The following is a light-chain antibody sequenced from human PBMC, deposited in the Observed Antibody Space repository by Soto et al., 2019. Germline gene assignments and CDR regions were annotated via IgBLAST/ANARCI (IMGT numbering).Light chain of an antibody. V-gene: IGKV3-11*01. J-gene: IGKJ5*01. Sequence: DTLLTQSPATLSLSPGERVTLSCRATQRVSSYLAWYQQKPGQAPRLLIYDASNRATGIPARFSGSGSGTDFTLTISSLEPEDFAAYYCQQRSNWPPITFGQGTRLEIK. CDR2: DAS. CDR3: QQRSNWPPIT. CDR1: QRVSSY.